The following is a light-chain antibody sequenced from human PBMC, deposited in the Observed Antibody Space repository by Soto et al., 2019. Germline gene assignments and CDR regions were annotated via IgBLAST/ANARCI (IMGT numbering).Light chain of an antibody. V-gene: IGKV1-39*01. CDR3: QQSYSTPFT. CDR1: QSISSY. J-gene: IGKJ3*01. CDR2: AAS. Sequence: DIQMTQSPSSLSASVGDRVTITCRASQSISSYLNWYQQKPGKAPKLLIYAASSLQSGVRSRFSRSGSATDFTLTISSLQPKDFATYYCQQSYSTPFTFGPGTKVDIK.